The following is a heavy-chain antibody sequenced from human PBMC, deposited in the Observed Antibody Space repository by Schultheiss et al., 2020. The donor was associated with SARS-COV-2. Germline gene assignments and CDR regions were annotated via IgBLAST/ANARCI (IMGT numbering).Heavy chain of an antibody. V-gene: IGHV4-34*01. CDR2: INHSGST. D-gene: IGHD2-2*01. J-gene: IGHJ2*01. CDR3: ARDREYCSSTSCAHWYFDL. Sequence: SETLSLTCAVYGGSFSGYYWSWIRQPPGKGLEWIGEINHSGSTNYNPSLKSRVTISVDTSKNQFSLKLSSVTAADTAVYYCARDREYCSSTSCAHWYFDLWGRGTLVTVSS. CDR1: GGSFSGYY.